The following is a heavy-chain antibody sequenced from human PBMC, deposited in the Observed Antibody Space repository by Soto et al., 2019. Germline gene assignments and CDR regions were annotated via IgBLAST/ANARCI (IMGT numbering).Heavy chain of an antibody. CDR2: ISAYNGNT. J-gene: IGHJ5*02. CDR1: GYTFTSYG. D-gene: IGHD1-1*01. V-gene: IGHV1-18*01. CDR3: ARDEAYKWNDGGWFDP. Sequence: QVQLVQSGAEAKKPGASVKVSCKASGYTFTSYGISWVRQASGQGLEWMGWISAYNGNTKYAQKLQGRVTMTTDTSTSTAYMGLRSLRSDDTAVYYCARDEAYKWNDGGWFDPWGQGTLVTVSS.